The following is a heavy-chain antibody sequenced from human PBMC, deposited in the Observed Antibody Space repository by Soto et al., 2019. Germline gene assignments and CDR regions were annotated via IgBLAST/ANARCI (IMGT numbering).Heavy chain of an antibody. V-gene: IGHV4-30-2*01. CDR3: ARGPPFLP. CDR2: IYHSGST. D-gene: IGHD3-3*02. J-gene: IGHJ5*02. Sequence: SDTLCLTCSVSGGSIGGGGDSWSWIRQPPGKGLEWIGYIYHSGSTYYNPSLKSRVTISVDRSKNQFSLKLSSVTAADTAVYYCARGPPFLPWGQGTLVTVSS. CDR1: GGSIGGGGDS.